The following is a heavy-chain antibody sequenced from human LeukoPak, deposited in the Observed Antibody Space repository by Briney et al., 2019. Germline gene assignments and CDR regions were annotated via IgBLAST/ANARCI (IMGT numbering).Heavy chain of an antibody. CDR2: ISTYNGNT. D-gene: IGHD6-19*01. J-gene: IGHJ4*02. Sequence: ASVKVSCKASGYTFSTYCISWVRQAPGQGLEWMGWISTYNGNTEYAQQFQGRVTMTTDTSTSTAYMELRSLRSDDTAVYYCARDPPHSSGPNSPCFEYWGQGTLVTVSS. CDR1: GYTFSTYC. CDR3: ARDPPHSSGPNSPCFEY. V-gene: IGHV1-18*01.